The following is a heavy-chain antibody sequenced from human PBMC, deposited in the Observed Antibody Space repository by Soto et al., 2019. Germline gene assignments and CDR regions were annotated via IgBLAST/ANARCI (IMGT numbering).Heavy chain of an antibody. CDR2: IYSGGYT. CDR1: GFTVSNNY. CDR3: AAPPGGGGY. J-gene: IGHJ4*02. D-gene: IGHD3-10*01. Sequence: VQLVESGGGLIQPGGSLRLSCAISGFTVSNNYMSWVRQAPGKGLEGVSVIYSGGYTAYGDSVKGRFTISRDNSKTPLYLQSKGLGADRPAGFSGAAPPGGGGYWGQGTLVTVSS. V-gene: IGHV3-53*01.